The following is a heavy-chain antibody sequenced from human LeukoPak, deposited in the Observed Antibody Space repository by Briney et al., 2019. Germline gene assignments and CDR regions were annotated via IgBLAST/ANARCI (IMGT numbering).Heavy chain of an antibody. CDR1: GFTFDDYG. D-gene: IGHD5-18*01. CDR3: AKGRFWVQLWLDYFDY. CDR2: INWNGGST. J-gene: IGHJ4*02. V-gene: IGHV3-20*04. Sequence: GGSLRLSCAASGFTFDDYGMSWVRQAPGKGLEWVSGINWNGGSTGYADSVKGRFTISRDNAKNSLYLQMNSLRAEDTAVYYCAKGRFWVQLWLDYFDYWGQGTLVTVSS.